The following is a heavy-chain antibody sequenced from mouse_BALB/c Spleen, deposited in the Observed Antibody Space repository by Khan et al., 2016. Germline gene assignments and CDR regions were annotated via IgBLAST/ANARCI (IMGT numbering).Heavy chain of an antibody. D-gene: IGHD2-14*01. CDR2: FHPGSGGT. V-gene: IGHV1-15*01. CDR3: TNRYEAWFTY. CDR1: GYTFTDYE. Sequence: QMQLEESGAELVRPGASVKLSCKALGYTFTDYEMHWVRQTPVHGLEWIGGFHPGSGGTAYNQRFKGKATLTDDKSSSTAYMELSSLTSEDSAVYYCTNRYEAWFTYWGQGTLVTVSA. J-gene: IGHJ3*01.